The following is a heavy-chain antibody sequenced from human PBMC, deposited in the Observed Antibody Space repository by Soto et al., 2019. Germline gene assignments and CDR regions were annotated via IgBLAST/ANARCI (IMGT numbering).Heavy chain of an antibody. CDR1: GYTFTGHY. CDR2: INPNIGST. J-gene: IGHJ4*02. D-gene: IGHD3-9*01. Sequence: QVQLVQSGAEVRRPGASVKVSCKASGYTFTGHYLHWLRQAPGHGLEWMGWINPNIGSTNYARKFQGWVTMTRDSSISTAYMELSKLTSHDAAVYYCARGRTFYDILTGYPDHFDFWGQGTLVTVSS. CDR3: ARGRTFYDILTGYPDHFDF. V-gene: IGHV1-2*04.